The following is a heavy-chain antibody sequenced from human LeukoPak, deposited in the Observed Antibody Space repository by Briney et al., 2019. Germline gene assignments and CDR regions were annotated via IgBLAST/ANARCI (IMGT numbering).Heavy chain of an antibody. J-gene: IGHJ4*02. CDR2: IDYSGST. CDR1: GGSISSYY. Sequence: SETLSLTCTVSGGSISSYYWTWIRQPPGKRLEWIGYIDYSGSTNYNPSLKSRVTISLDTSKNQFSLTLNSVTAADTAVYYCSRGQYRHDYWGQGTLVTVSS. D-gene: IGHD2-2*01. V-gene: IGHV4-59*01. CDR3: SRGQYRHDY.